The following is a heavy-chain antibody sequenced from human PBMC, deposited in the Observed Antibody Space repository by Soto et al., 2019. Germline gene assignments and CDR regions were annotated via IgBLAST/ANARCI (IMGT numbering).Heavy chain of an antibody. Sequence: SETLSLTCTVSGGSISNYYWSWIRQSAGKGLEWIGRIYFIGTANYNPSLKGRVTMSVDTSKNEISLNLNSVTAADTAIYYCVRDSEPRYFNNWFDPWGQGTQVTVSS. CDR1: GGSISNYY. J-gene: IGHJ5*02. CDR2: IYFIGTA. CDR3: VRDSEPRYFNNWFDP. V-gene: IGHV4-4*07. D-gene: IGHD3-10*01.